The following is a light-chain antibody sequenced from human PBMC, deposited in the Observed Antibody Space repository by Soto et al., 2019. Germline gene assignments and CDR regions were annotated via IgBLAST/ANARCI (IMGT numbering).Light chain of an antibody. J-gene: IGKJ2*01. CDR1: QSVSNNY. Sequence: EIVLTQSPGTLSLSPGERATLSCRASQSVSNNYLAWYQQKVGQAPRLLIYGASSRATGIPDRFSGSGSGTAFTLTISRLEPEDFAVYYGQQFGTSPVTFGQGTKLEIK. CDR3: QQFGTSPVT. V-gene: IGKV3-20*01. CDR2: GAS.